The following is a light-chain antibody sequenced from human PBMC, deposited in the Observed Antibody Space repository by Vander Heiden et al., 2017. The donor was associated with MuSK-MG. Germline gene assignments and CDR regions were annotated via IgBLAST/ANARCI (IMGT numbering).Light chain of an antibody. CDR3: AVWDGDLNGPV. J-gene: IGLJ3*02. Sequence: QSVLTQPPSASGTSGQRVTISCSGSNANIGSNPVNWYLQVPGTAPKLLIYNTYQRPSGVPDRISGSKSGTSASLAITGLQSEDEADYYCAVWDGDLNGPVFGGGTQLTVL. V-gene: IGLV1-44*01. CDR2: NTY. CDR1: NANIGSNP.